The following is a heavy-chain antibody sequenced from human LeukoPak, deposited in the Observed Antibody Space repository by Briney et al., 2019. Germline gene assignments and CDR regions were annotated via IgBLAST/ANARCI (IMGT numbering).Heavy chain of an antibody. Sequence: SETLCLTCTVSGGSTSSCDYYWGWIRQPPGQGRESVGYIYYSGSTYYNPSLKSRVTISVDTSKNQFSLKLSSVTAADTAVYHCAREYSGSLLHYDYWGQGTLVSVSS. D-gene: IGHD1-26*01. CDR2: IYYSGST. J-gene: IGHJ4*02. CDR1: GGSTSSCDYY. CDR3: AREYSGSLLHYDY. V-gene: IGHV4-30-4*01.